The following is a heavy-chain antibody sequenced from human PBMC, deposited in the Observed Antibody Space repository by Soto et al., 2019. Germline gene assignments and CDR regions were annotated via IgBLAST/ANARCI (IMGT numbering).Heavy chain of an antibody. CDR3: AREKELRGAFDI. D-gene: IGHD1-26*01. V-gene: IGHV1-3*01. CDR1: GYTFTSYA. J-gene: IGHJ3*02. Sequence: QVPLVQSGAEVKKPGASVKVSCKASGYTFTSYAMHWVRQAPGQRLEWMGWINAGNGNTKYSQKFQGRVTITRDTSASTAYMELSSLRSEDTAVYYCAREKELRGAFDIWGQGTMVTVSS. CDR2: INAGNGNT.